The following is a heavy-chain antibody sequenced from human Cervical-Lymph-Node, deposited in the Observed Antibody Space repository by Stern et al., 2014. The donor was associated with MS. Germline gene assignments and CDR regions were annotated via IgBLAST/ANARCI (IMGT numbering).Heavy chain of an antibody. CDR1: RGTFSNHG. J-gene: IGHJ4*02. CDR3: ATDRGYCSGGSCYSLDYFDY. Sequence: VQLVQSGAEVKKPGSSVKVSCKASRGTFSNHGITWVRQAPGQGLDWMGGIIPLLRTEHSAQRFQGRVTFTADESTTTVDMELSSLRSDDTAVYYCATDRGYCSGGSCYSLDYFDYWGQGTLVIVSS. CDR2: IIPLLRTE. D-gene: IGHD2-15*01. V-gene: IGHV1-69*01.